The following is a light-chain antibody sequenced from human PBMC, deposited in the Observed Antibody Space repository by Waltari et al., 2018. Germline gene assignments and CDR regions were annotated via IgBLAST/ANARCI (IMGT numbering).Light chain of an antibody. CDR2: QDS. CDR3: QAWDSSTAV. J-gene: IGLJ3*02. Sequence: SYELTQPPSVSVSPGQTASITCPGVTLGAKYACWYQQKPGQSPVLVIYQDSKRPSGIPERFSGSNSGNTATLTISGTQAMDEADYYCQAWDSSTAVFGGGTKLTVL. V-gene: IGLV3-1*01. CDR1: TLGAKY.